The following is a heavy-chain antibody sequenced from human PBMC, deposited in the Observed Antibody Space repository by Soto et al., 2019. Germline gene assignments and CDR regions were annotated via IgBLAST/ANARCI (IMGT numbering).Heavy chain of an antibody. CDR1: GGTFSSYA. J-gene: IGHJ6*02. CDR2: IIPIFGTA. V-gene: IGHV1-69*13. CDR3: ARSGNTDYYCYGIDV. Sequence: SVKVSCKASGGTFSSYAISWVRQARGQGLEWMGGIIPIFGTANYAQKFQGRITITADESTSTAYMELSSLRSEDTDVYYCARSGNTDYYCYGIDVWGQGTTVTVSS. D-gene: IGHD5-18*01.